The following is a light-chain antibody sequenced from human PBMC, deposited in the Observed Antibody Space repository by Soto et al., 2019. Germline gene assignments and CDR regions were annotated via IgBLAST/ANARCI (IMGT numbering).Light chain of an antibody. V-gene: IGKV1-5*03. CDR2: KAS. J-gene: IGKJ1*01. CDR1: QTIMTY. Sequence: DIQMTQSPSSLSASVGDEVTITCRASQTIMTYLNWYQLKPGKPPRLLIYKASTLQSGVPSRFSGSGSGTEFTLTITSLQPDDFATYYCHQYNRFPRTFGQGTKVDIK. CDR3: HQYNRFPRT.